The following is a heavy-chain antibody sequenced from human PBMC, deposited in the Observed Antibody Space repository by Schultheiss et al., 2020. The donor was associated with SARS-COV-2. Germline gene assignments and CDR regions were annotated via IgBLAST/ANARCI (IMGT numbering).Heavy chain of an antibody. D-gene: IGHD3-10*01. J-gene: IGHJ6*02. Sequence: SETLSLTCAVYGGSFSGYYWSWIRQPPGKGLEWIGYIYYSGSTNYNPSLKSRVTISVETSKNQFSLKLSSVTAADTAVYYCARGGWFGESDYYYYGVDVWGQGTTVTVSS. CDR2: IYYSGST. V-gene: IGHV4-59*12. CDR1: GGSFSGYY. CDR3: ARGGWFGESDYYYYGVDV.